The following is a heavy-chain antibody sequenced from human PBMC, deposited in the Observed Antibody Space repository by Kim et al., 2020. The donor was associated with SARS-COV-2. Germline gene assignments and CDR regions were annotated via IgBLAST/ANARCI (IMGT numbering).Heavy chain of an antibody. CDR1: GYTFTAYA. J-gene: IGHJ6*02. Sequence: ASVKVSCKASGYTFTAYAMHWVRQAPGQRLEWMGWISGGNDNTKYSPKFQGRVTISRDTAASTAYMEVSSLRSEDTAVYYCVSRFEGMDVWGQGTTVTVSS. CDR3: VSRFEGMDV. D-gene: IGHD3-16*01. V-gene: IGHV1-3*01. CDR2: ISGGNDNT.